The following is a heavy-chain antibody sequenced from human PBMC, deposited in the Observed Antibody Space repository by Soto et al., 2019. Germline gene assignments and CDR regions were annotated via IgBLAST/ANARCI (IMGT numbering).Heavy chain of an antibody. V-gene: IGHV2-5*02. CDR2: IYWDDDK. D-gene: IGHD6-13*01. J-gene: IGHJ5*02. CDR3: AHRLAAAGTPYQWFDP. Sequence: QITLKESGPTLVKPTQTLTLTCTFSGFSLSTSGVGVGWIRQPPGKALEWLALIYWDDDKRYSPSLKSRLTITKDTSKSQVVLTMTNMDPVDTATYYCAHRLAAAGTPYQWFDPWGQGTLVTVSS. CDR1: GFSLSTSGVG.